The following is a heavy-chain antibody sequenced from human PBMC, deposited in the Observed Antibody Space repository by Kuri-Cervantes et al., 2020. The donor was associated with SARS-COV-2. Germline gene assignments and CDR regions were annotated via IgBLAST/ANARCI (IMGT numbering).Heavy chain of an antibody. CDR3: ARAVGFLEWLFDFYYYYYMDV. V-gene: IGHV1-24*01. D-gene: IGHD3-3*01. J-gene: IGHJ6*03. CDR1: GYTLTELS. Sequence: ASVKVSCKVSGYTLTELSMHWVRQAPGKGLEWMGGFDPEDGETIYAQKFQGRVTMTEDTSTDTAYMELSSLRSDDTAVYYCARAVGFLEWLFDFYYYYYMDVWGKGTTVTVSS. CDR2: FDPEDGET.